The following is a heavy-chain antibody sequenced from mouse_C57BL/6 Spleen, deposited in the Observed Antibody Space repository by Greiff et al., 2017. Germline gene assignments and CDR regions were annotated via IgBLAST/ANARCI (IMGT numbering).Heavy chain of an antibody. Sequence: QVQLKQPGAELVMPGASVKLSCKASGYTFTSYWMHWVKQRPGQGLGWIGEIDPSDSYTNYNQKFKGKSTLTVDKSSSTAYMQLSSLTSEDSAVYYCARAYYGSDWGQGTTLTVSS. D-gene: IGHD1-1*01. CDR1: GYTFTSYW. J-gene: IGHJ2*01. CDR3: ARAYYGSD. CDR2: IDPSDSYT. V-gene: IGHV1-69*01.